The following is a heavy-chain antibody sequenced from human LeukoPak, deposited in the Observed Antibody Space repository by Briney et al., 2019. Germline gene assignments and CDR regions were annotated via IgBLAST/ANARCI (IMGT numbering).Heavy chain of an antibody. V-gene: IGHV1-18*04. J-gene: IGHJ6*03. CDR2: ISAYNGNT. CDR3: ARLLRYFDWSSTHYYYYYMDV. CDR1: GYTFTDYY. Sequence: ASVKVSCKASGYTFTDYYINWVRQAPGQGLEWMGWISAYNGNTNYAQKLQGRVTMTTDTSTSTAYMELRSLRSDDTAVYYCARLLRYFDWSSTHYYYYYMDVWGKGTTVTISS. D-gene: IGHD3-9*01.